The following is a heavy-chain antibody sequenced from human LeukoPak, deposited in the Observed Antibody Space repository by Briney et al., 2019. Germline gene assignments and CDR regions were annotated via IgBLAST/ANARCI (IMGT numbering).Heavy chain of an antibody. J-gene: IGHJ5*02. CDR3: ARATDTVVPAASFDP. V-gene: IGHV1-2*02. Sequence: GASVKVSCKASGYTFTGYYMHWVRQAPGQGLEWMGWINPNSGGTNYAQKFQGRVTMTRDTSISTAYMELSRLRSDDTAVYYCARATDTVVPAASFDPWGQGTLVTVSS. CDR1: GYTFTGYY. D-gene: IGHD2-2*01. CDR2: INPNSGGT.